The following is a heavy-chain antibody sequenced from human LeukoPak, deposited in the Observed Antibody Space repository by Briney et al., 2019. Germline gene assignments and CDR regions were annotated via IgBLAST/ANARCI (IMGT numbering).Heavy chain of an antibody. V-gene: IGHV3-48*03. CDR2: ISSSGSTI. Sequence: GGSLRLSCAASGFTFSSHEMNWVRQAPGKGLEWVSYISSSGSTIYYADSVKGRFTISRDNAKNSLYLQMNSLRAEDTAVYYCARDRDVLMVYPSGMDVWGQGTTVTVSS. CDR3: ARDRDVLMVYPSGMDV. J-gene: IGHJ6*02. CDR1: GFTFSSHE. D-gene: IGHD2-8*01.